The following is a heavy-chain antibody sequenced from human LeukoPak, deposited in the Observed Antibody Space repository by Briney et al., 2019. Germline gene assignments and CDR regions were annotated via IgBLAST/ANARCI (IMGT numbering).Heavy chain of an antibody. V-gene: IGHV3-15*01. CDR2: IKSKTDGGTT. CDR3: AKDYDFWSGYSLPFDY. D-gene: IGHD3-3*01. J-gene: IGHJ4*02. CDR1: GFTFINAW. Sequence: GGSLRLSCAASGFTFINAWMNWVRQAPGKGLEWVGRIKSKTDGGTTDYAAPVKGRFTISRDNSKNTLYLQMNSLRAEDTAVYYCAKDYDFWSGYSLPFDYWGQGTLVTVSS.